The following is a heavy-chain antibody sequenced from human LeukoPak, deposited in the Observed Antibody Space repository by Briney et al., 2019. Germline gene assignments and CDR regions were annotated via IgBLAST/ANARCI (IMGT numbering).Heavy chain of an antibody. D-gene: IGHD4-17*01. CDR1: GYTFTGYY. J-gene: IGHJ4*02. Sequence: ASVKVSCKASGYTFTGYYMHWVRQAPGQGLEWMGWINPNSGGTNYAQKFQGRVTMTRDTSISTAYMELSRLRSDDTAVYYCARVVWEHGDYDRVTGAIIDYWGQGTLVTVSS. V-gene: IGHV1-2*02. CDR2: INPNSGGT. CDR3: ARVVWEHGDYDRVTGAIIDY.